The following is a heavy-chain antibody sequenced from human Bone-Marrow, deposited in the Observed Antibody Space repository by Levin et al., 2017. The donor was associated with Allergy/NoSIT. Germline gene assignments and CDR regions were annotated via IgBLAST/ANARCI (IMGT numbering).Heavy chain of an antibody. CDR1: GYTFNTYD. Sequence: ASVKVSCKISGYTFNTYDINWVRQAAGQGLEWMGWMNPSTGYTGYSPKFQGRVTMTRDTSISTAYMELSNLTSEDTAMYYCARDYELTMFDFWGQGTLVTVSS. D-gene: IGHD4-17*01. J-gene: IGHJ4*02. V-gene: IGHV1-8*01. CDR3: ARDYELTMFDF. CDR2: MNPSTGYT.